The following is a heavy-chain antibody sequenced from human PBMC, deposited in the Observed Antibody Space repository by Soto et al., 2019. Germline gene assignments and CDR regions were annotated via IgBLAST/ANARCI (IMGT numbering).Heavy chain of an antibody. CDR1: GYTFTSYG. J-gene: IGHJ4*02. D-gene: IGHD3-22*01. Sequence: QVQLVQSGAEVKKPGASVKVSCKASGYTFTSYGISWVRQAPGQGLEWMGWISAYNGNTNYAQKIQGRVTMTTDTSTSTAYMELRSLRSDDTAVYYCARAFGYYYDSSGYYTYYFDYWGQGTLVTVSS. CDR2: ISAYNGNT. V-gene: IGHV1-18*04. CDR3: ARAFGYYYDSSGYYTYYFDY.